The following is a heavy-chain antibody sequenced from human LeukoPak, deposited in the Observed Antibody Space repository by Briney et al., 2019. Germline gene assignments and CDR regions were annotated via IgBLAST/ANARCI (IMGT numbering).Heavy chain of an antibody. CDR2: IYKSGST. CDR3: AREEYFQDSNGYSYYFHS. D-gene: IGHD3-22*01. V-gene: IGHV4-4*07. Sequence: SETLSLTCTVSGGSIGWDYWSWIRQSAGKGLEWIGRIYKSGSTNYNPSFRRRVTMSVDTSKNQFSLHVTSVTAADTAVYYCAREEYFQDSNGYSYYFHSWGQGSLVAVSS. CDR1: GGSIGWDY. J-gene: IGHJ4*02.